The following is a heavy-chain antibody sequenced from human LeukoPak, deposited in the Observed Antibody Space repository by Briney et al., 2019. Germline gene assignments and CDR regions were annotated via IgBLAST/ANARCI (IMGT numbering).Heavy chain of an antibody. D-gene: IGHD6-19*01. CDR2: INHSGST. CDR1: GGPFSGYY. J-gene: IGHJ4*02. V-gene: IGHV4-34*01. CDR3: ARGHLYVAGSEIDY. Sequence: SETLSLTCAVYGGPFSGYYWSWIRQPPGKGLEWIGEINHSGSTNYNPSLKSRVTISVDTSKNQFSLKLSSVTAADTAVYYCARGHLYVAGSEIDYWGQGTLVTVSS.